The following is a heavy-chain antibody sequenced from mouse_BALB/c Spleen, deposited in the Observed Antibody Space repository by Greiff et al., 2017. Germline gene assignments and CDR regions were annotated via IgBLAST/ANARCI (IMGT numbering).Heavy chain of an antibody. CDR2: IWGDGST. CDR1: GFSLTGYG. CDR3: ARDWDYYGSSFAY. V-gene: IGHV2-6-7*01. J-gene: IGHJ3*01. D-gene: IGHD1-1*01. Sequence: QVQLKQSGPGLVAPSQSLSITCTVSGFSLTGYGVNWVRQPPGKGLEWLGMIWGDGSTDYNSALKSRLSISKDNSKSQVFLKMNSLQTDDTARYYCARDWDYYGSSFAYWGQGTLVTVSA.